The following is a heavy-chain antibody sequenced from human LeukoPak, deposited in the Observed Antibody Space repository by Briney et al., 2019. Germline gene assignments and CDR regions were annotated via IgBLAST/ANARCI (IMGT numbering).Heavy chain of an antibody. CDR2: INAGNGNT. Sequence: GASVKVSCKASGYTFTSYYMHWVRQAPGQRLEWMGWINAGNGNTKYSQKFQGRVTMTRNTSISTAYMELSSLRSEDTAVYYCALVAAVGHWGQGTLVTVSS. CDR3: ALVAAVGH. V-gene: IGHV1-3*01. D-gene: IGHD6-19*01. J-gene: IGHJ4*02. CDR1: GYTFTSYY.